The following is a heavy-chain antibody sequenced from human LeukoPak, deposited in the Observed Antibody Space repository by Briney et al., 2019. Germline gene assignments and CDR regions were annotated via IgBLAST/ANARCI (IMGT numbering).Heavy chain of an antibody. D-gene: IGHD1-26*01. CDR1: GYSISSVYF. J-gene: IGHJ4*02. CDR2: IDHSGST. CDR3: ARNGGYGKFDY. Sequence: SETLSLTCAVSGYSISSVYFWGWLRRPPGKGLEWIGTIDHSGSTYYNPSLKSRVTMSVDTSKKQFSLNLSSVTAADTAFYYCARNGGYGKFDYWGQGTLVTVSS. V-gene: IGHV4-38-2*01.